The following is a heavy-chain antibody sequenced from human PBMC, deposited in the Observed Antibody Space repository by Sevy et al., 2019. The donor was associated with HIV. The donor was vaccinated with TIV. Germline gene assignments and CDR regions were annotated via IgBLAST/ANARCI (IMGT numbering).Heavy chain of an antibody. D-gene: IGHD6-19*01. V-gene: IGHV4-34*01. J-gene: IGHJ6*02. CDR3: ARGGSGRWLVPPGANYYYGMDV. Sequence: SETLSLTCAVYGGSFSGYYWSWIRQPPGKGLEWIGEINHSGSTNYNPSLKSRVTISVDTSKNQFSRKLGSVTAADTALDYCARGGSGRWLVPPGANYYYGMDVWGQGTTVTVSS. CDR1: GGSFSGYY. CDR2: INHSGST.